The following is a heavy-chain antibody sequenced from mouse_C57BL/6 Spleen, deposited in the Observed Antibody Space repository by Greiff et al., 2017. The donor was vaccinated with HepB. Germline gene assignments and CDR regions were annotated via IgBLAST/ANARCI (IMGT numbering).Heavy chain of an antibody. J-gene: IGHJ1*03. CDR2: IDPENGDT. CDR1: GFNIKDDY. D-gene: IGHD2-12*01. Sequence: EVQLQQSGAELVRPGASVKLSCTASGFNIKDDYMHWVKQRPEQGLEWIGWIDPENGDTEYASKFQGKATITADTSSNTAYLQLSSLTSEDTAVYYCTTSPYDYFDVWGTGTTVTVSS. V-gene: IGHV14-4*01. CDR3: TTSPYDYFDV.